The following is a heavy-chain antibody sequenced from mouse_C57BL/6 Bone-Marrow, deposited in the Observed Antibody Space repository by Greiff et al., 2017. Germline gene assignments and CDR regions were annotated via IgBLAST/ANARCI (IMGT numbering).Heavy chain of an antibody. J-gene: IGHJ3*01. CDR3: ARGAHY. V-gene: IGHV3-6*01. CDR2: ISYDGSN. Sequence: EVKLMESGPGLVKPSQSLSLTCSVTGYSITSGYYWNWIRQFPGNKLEWMGYISYDGSNNYNPSLKNRISITRDTSKNQFFLKLNSVTTEDTATYYCARGAHYWGQGTLVTVSA. CDR1: GYSITSGYY. D-gene: IGHD3-1*01.